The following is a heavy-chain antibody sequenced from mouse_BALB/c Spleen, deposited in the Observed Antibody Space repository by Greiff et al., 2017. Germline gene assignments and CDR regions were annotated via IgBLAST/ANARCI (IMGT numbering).Heavy chain of an antibody. CDR1: GYTFTSYY. V-gene: IGHV1S56*01. D-gene: IGHD2-4*01. Sequence: VQLQQSGPELVKPGASVRISCKASGYTFTSYYIHWVKQRPGQGLEWIGWIYPGNVNTKYNEKFKGKATLTADKSSSTAYMQLSSLTSEDSAVYFCARSIYYEYAMDYWGQGTSVTVSS. J-gene: IGHJ4*01. CDR3: ARSIYYEYAMDY. CDR2: IYPGNVNT.